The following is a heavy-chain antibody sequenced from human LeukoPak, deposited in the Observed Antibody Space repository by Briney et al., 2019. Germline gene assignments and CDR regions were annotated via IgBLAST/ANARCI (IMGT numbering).Heavy chain of an antibody. CDR2: IYYSGNT. D-gene: IGHD3-22*01. CDR3: ARDQNYYDSSGYRTPDAFDI. CDR1: GVSISSSNSY. Sequence: SETLSLTCTVSGVSISSSNSYWGWIRQPPGKGLEWIGSIYYSGNTYYNASLKSQVSISIDTSKNQFSLKLSSVTAADTAVYYCARDQNYYDSSGYRTPDAFDIWGQGTMVTVSS. J-gene: IGHJ3*02. V-gene: IGHV4-39*07.